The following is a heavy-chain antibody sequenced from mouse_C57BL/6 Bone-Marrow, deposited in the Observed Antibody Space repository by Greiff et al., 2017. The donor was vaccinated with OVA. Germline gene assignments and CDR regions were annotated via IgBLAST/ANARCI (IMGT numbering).Heavy chain of an antibody. CDR1: GFTFSSYA. V-gene: IGHV5-4*01. Sequence: EVHLVESGGGLVKPGGSLKLSCAASGFTFSSYAMSWVRQTPEKRLEWVATISDGGSYTYYPDNVKGRFTISRDNAKNNLYLQMSHLKSEDTAMYYCAREGGNPYYYAMDYWGQGTSVTVSS. CDR2: ISDGGSYT. D-gene: IGHD2-1*01. CDR3: AREGGNPYYYAMDY. J-gene: IGHJ4*01.